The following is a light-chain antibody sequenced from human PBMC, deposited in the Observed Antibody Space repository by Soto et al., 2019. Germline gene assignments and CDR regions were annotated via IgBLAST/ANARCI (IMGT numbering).Light chain of an antibody. CDR3: QKYNRTPRT. J-gene: IGKJ1*01. V-gene: IGKV1-27*01. CDR1: QGISDY. CDR2: EAS. Sequence: DIQMTQSPSSLSAYVGDRVTITCRASQGISDYLAWYQQKPGKVPKLLIYEASTLQSGVPSRFSGSGSGTDFTLTISSLQPEDVATYYCQKYNRTPRTFGQGTKVEIK.